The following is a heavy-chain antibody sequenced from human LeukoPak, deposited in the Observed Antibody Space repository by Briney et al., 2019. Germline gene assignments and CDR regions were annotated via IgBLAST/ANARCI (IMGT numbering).Heavy chain of an antibody. CDR2: ISSSSSTI. Sequence: GGSLRLSCAASGFTFSSYSMNWVRQAPGKGLEGVSYISSSSSTIYYADSVKGRFTISRDNAKNSLYLQMNSLRDEDTAVYYCARESSGWYVQFGDYWGQGTLVTVSS. V-gene: IGHV3-48*02. CDR1: GFTFSSYS. D-gene: IGHD6-19*01. J-gene: IGHJ4*02. CDR3: ARESSGWYVQFGDY.